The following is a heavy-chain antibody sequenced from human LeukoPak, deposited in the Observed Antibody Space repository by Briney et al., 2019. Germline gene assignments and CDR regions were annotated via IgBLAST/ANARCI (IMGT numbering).Heavy chain of an antibody. J-gene: IGHJ4*02. D-gene: IGHD2-21*01. Sequence: GGSLRLSCAASGFTFSSYSMNWVRQAPGKGLEWFSSITGSSSYIYYADSVRGRFTISRDNAKNSLYLQMNSLRAEDTAVYYCARIPSDYWGQGTLVTVSS. V-gene: IGHV3-21*01. CDR2: ITGSSSYI. CDR3: ARIPSDY. CDR1: GFTFSSYS.